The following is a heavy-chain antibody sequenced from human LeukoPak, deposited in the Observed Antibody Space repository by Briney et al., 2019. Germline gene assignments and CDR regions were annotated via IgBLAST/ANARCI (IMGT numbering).Heavy chain of an antibody. J-gene: IGHJ4*02. D-gene: IGHD6-13*01. CDR3: ARFLSSWIPFDY. CDR1: GGSFSGYY. CDR2: IYYSGST. Sequence: PSETLSLTCAVYGGSFSGYYWSWIRQPPGKGLEWIGSIYYSGSTYYNPSLKSRVTISVDTSKNQFSLKLSSVTAADTAVYYCARFLSSWIPFDYWGQGTLVTVSS. V-gene: IGHV4-34*01.